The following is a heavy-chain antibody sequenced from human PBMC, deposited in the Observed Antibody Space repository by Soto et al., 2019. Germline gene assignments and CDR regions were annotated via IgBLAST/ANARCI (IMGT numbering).Heavy chain of an antibody. CDR2: IYYSGST. CDR3: AAGTLGAVWTPLDH. D-gene: IGHD3-16*01. J-gene: IGHJ4*02. V-gene: IGHV4-59*03. CDR1: GGSFGDNY. Sequence: QVHLQESGPRLVKPSETLSLTCDVSGGSFGDNYWTWIPHFPGKGLEWIGYIYYSGSTNYNPSLKSRVSISVDASKAQFSLQLTSVTAADTALYYCAAGTLGAVWTPLDHWGQGILVTVSS.